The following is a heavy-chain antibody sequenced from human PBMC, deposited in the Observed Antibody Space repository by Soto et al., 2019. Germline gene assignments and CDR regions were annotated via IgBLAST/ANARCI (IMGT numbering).Heavy chain of an antibody. CDR3: STDEAYSTSWPPVFEF. D-gene: IGHD6-13*01. CDR1: GFTFIHVW. V-gene: IGHV3-15*07. J-gene: IGHJ4*02. Sequence: GGSLRLFCEGSGFTFIHVWMNWVRQTPGRGLEWVGRVKARADGGAAEYAAPVKGRFTISRDDSKNTVFLDMNSLKFEDTGVYYCSTDEAYSTSWPPVFEFWGQGSLVTVPS. CDR2: VKARADGGAA.